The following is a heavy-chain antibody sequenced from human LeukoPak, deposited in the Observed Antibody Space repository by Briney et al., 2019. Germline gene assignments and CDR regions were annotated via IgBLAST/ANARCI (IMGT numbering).Heavy chain of an antibody. Sequence: GGSLRLSCAASGFTFSSYAMSWVRQAPGKGLEWVSAISGSGGSTYYADSVKGRFTISRDNSKNTLYLQMNSLRAEDTAVYYCAKSAYYYDSSGYYYFDHWGQGTLVTVSS. CDR3: AKSAYYYDSSGYYYFDH. CDR2: ISGSGGST. V-gene: IGHV3-23*01. CDR1: GFTFSSYA. J-gene: IGHJ4*02. D-gene: IGHD3-22*01.